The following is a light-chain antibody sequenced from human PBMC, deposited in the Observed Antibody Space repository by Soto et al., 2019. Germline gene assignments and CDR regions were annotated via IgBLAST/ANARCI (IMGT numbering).Light chain of an antibody. J-gene: IGKJ2*01. CDR1: QSVSSY. CDR2: DAS. V-gene: IGKV3-11*01. CDR3: QQRSNWAQT. Sequence: EIVLTQSPATLSLSPGERATLSCRASQSVSSYLAWYQQKPGQAPRLLIYDASNRATGIPARFSGSGSGTDFTLAISSLEPEDFAVYYGQQRSNWAQTFGQRTKLEIK.